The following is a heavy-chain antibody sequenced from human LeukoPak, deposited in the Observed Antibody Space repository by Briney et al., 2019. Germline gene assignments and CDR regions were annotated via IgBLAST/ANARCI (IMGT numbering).Heavy chain of an antibody. CDR3: AKEFSAYSGGWFFDV. D-gene: IGHD6-19*01. CDR2: ISLDGSNK. V-gene: IGHV3-30*18. J-gene: IGHJ6*04. CDR1: EFIFSNYR. Sequence: GGSLRLSCAASEFIFSNYRMPRVRQAPGKGLEWVAAISLDGSNKYYGDSVKGRFTSSRDNSMNTLYLQMNGLRAEDAAVYYCAKEFSAYSGGWFFDVWGKGTTVTVSS.